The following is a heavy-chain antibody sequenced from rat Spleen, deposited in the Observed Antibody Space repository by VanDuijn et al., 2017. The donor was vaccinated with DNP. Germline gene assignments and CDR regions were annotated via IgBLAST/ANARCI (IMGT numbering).Heavy chain of an antibody. CDR2: MSPTTRSS. CDR1: GFTFSDFY. V-gene: IGHV5-22*01. D-gene: IGHD1-2*01. CDR3: ARWGSSDWYFDF. J-gene: IGHJ1*01. Sequence: EVQLVDSGGGLVQPGRSLKLSCAASGFTFSDFYMAWVRQAPTKGLEWVACMSPTTRSSYYRDSVKGRFTISRDNAKSSLYLQMNSLKSEDTATYYCARWGSSDWYFDFWGPGTMVTVSS.